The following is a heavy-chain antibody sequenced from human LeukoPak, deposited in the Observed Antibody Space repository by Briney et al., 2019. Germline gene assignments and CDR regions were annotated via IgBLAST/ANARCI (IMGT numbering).Heavy chain of an antibody. CDR2: ISSGSTYI. CDR1: GFTFSSYS. V-gene: IGHV3-21*01. Sequence: GGSLRLSCAASGFTFSSYSMNWVRQAPGKGLEWVSSISSGSTYIYYADSVKGRFTISRDNSKNSLYLQMNSLRAEDTAVYYCARVGTSDASDIWGRGTMVTVSS. CDR3: ARVGTSDASDI. J-gene: IGHJ3*02. D-gene: IGHD1-14*01.